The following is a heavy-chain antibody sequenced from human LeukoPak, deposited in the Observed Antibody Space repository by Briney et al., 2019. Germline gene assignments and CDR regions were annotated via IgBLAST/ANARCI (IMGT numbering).Heavy chain of an antibody. J-gene: IGHJ4*02. Sequence: GGSLRLSCAASGFTFSSYEMNWVRQAPGKGLEWVSYISSSGSSIYYADSVKGRFSISRDNAKNSLYLQMNRLRAEDTAVYYCARSGYLGPDSWGQGTLVTVSS. V-gene: IGHV3-48*03. CDR1: GFTFSSYE. CDR3: ARSGYLGPDS. CDR2: ISSSGSSI. D-gene: IGHD2-2*01.